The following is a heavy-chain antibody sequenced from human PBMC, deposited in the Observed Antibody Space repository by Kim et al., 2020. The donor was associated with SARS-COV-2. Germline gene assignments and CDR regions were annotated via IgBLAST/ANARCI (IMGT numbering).Heavy chain of an antibody. CDR2: ISGGADNT. D-gene: IGHD3-3*01. J-gene: IGHJ6*02. V-gene: IGHV3-23*01. Sequence: GGSLRLSCAASGFTFTSYAMRWVRQAPGEGLEWVSYISGGADNTCYADSLKGRFTISRDNSENTLYLQMNSLRAEDSAVYYCAKDNEDGKRITIFGSTPYYCGVDVWGQGTTVTVSS. CDR1: GFTFTSYA. CDR3: AKDNEDGKRITIFGSTPYYCGVDV.